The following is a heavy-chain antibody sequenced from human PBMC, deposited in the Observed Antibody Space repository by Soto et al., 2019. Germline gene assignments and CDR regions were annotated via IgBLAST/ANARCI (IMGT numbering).Heavy chain of an antibody. D-gene: IGHD3-16*01. V-gene: IGHV3-7*01. CDR2: IKPDGSEK. CDR3: ARPYTVPGSSYWCFDL. Sequence: EVQLVESGGGLVQPWGSLRLSCAASGFTFGPYWMTWVRQAPGKGLEWVAKIKPDGSEKYYVESVKGRFTISRDNTKTSLYLQMNSLRAEDTAVYYCARPYTVPGSSYWCFDLWGRGTLVTVSS. CDR1: GFTFGPYW. J-gene: IGHJ2*01.